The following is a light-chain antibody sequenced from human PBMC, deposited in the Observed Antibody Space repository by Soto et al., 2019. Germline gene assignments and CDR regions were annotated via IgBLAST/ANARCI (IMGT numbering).Light chain of an antibody. CDR3: QQYDTSPHT. CDR1: QSVSSSQ. V-gene: IGKV3-20*01. CDR2: GAS. Sequence: EIVLTQSPGTLSLSPGESATLSCRASQSVSSSQVAWYQQKPGQAPRLLIYGASSRATSIPDRFSGVGSETDFTLTISRLEPEDFAVYYCQQYDTSPHTFGQGTKLEI. J-gene: IGKJ2*01.